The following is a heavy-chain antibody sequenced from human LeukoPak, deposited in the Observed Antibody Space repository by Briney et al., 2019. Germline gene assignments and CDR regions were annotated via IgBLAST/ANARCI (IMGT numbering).Heavy chain of an antibody. CDR3: ARVFGSSGWWVYFDY. CDR2: INPNSGGT. Sequence: ASVKVSCKASGYTFNSYGISWVRQAPRQGLEWMGWINPNSGGTNYAQKFQGRVTMTRDTSISTAYTELSRLRSDDTAVYYCARVFGSSGWWVYFDYWGQGTLVTVSS. J-gene: IGHJ4*02. D-gene: IGHD6-19*01. V-gene: IGHV1-2*02. CDR1: GYTFNSYG.